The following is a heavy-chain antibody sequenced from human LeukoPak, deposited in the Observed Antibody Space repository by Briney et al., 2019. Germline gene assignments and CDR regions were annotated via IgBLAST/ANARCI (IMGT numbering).Heavy chain of an antibody. D-gene: IGHD6-13*01. Sequence: ESGPTLVKPTQTLTLTCTFSGFSLTTSGVGVGWVRQPPGKALEWLALIYWNDDKRYSPSRKSRLTITKDTSKNQVLLTVTNMDPVDTATYYCASSPSSWPMDYWGQGTLVTVSS. V-gene: IGHV2-5*01. CDR1: GFSLTTSGVG. CDR3: ASSPSSWPMDY. J-gene: IGHJ4*02. CDR2: IYWNDDK.